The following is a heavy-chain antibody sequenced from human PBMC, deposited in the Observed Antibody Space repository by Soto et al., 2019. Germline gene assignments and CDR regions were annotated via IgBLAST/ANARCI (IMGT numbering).Heavy chain of an antibody. D-gene: IGHD3-9*01. Sequence: GGSLRLSCAASGFTFSSYAMHWVRQAPGKGLEWVAVISYDGSNKYYADSVKGRFTISRDNSKNTLYLQMNSLRAEDTAVYYCARGVDILTGYYRGHFDYWGQGTLVTVSS. CDR1: GFTFSSYA. CDR3: ARGVDILTGYYRGHFDY. V-gene: IGHV3-30-3*01. J-gene: IGHJ4*02. CDR2: ISYDGSNK.